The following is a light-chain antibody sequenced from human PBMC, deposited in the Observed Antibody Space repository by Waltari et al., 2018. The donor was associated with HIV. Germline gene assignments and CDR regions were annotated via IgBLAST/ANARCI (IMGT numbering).Light chain of an antibody. CDR2: RNN. Sequence: QSVLTQPPSASGTPGQRVTLYCTGSSSNLGSNYAYWYEQLPGTAPKLLIYRNNQRPSGVPDRFSGSKSGTSASLAISGLRSEDEAEYYCAAWDDSLSGLHWVFGGGTKLTVL. J-gene: IGLJ3*02. CDR1: SSNLGSNY. V-gene: IGLV1-47*01. CDR3: AAWDDSLSGLHWV.